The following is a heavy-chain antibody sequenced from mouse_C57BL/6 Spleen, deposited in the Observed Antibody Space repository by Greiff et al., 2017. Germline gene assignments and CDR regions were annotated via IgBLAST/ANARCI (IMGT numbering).Heavy chain of an antibody. Sequence: EVQRVESEGGLVQPGSSMKLSCTASGFTFSDYYMAWVRQVPEKGLEWVANINYDGSSTYSLDSLTSRFIISRDNANNILYLQMSSLKSEDTATDYCARGGGIWYFDVWGTGTTVTVSS. J-gene: IGHJ1*03. D-gene: IGHD1-1*01. CDR2: INYDGSST. CDR3: ARGGGIWYFDV. CDR1: GFTFSDYY. V-gene: IGHV5-16*01.